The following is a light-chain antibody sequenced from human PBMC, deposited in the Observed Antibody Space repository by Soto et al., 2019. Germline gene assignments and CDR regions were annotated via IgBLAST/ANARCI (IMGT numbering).Light chain of an antibody. CDR1: QSLIHSDGSTY. J-gene: IGKJ1*01. CDR2: EVS. V-gene: IGKV2-30*02. CDR3: MQGTRWPWT. Sequence: DVVMTQSPLSLPVTLGQPASISCRSSQSLIHSDGSTYLNWFQQRPGQSPRRLIYEVSDRDSGVRDRFSGSGSGTDFTVKISRGEAEDVGVYYCMQGTRWPWTFGQGTEVQIK.